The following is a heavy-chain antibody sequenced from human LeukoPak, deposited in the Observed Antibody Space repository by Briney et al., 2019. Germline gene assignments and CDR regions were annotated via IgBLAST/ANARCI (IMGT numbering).Heavy chain of an antibody. J-gene: IGHJ1*01. V-gene: IGHV4-59*03. Sequence: PSETLSLTCTVSGGSFSIDYWSWIRQSPGKGLEWIAYIYSSGSTNYNPSLQSRVTISVDTSKSQISLKLNSVTAADTAIYYCARSGYYVYFQQWGQGTLVTVSS. D-gene: IGHD3-22*01. CDR2: IYSSGST. CDR1: GGSFSIDY. CDR3: ARSGYYVYFQQ.